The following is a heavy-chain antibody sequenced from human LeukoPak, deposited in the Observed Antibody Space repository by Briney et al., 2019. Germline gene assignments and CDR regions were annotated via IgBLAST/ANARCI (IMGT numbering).Heavy chain of an antibody. Sequence: GGSLRLSCAASGFTFSTYEMNWVRQAPGKGLEWVSYISSSGTTIYYADSVKGRFTISRDSSKNTLYLQMNSLRAEDTAVYYCAKDGMGEMYYYDSSGYYNGPHYFDYWGQGTLVTVSS. V-gene: IGHV3-48*03. J-gene: IGHJ4*02. D-gene: IGHD3-22*01. CDR2: ISSSGTTI. CDR3: AKDGMGEMYYYDSSGYYNGPHYFDY. CDR1: GFTFSTYE.